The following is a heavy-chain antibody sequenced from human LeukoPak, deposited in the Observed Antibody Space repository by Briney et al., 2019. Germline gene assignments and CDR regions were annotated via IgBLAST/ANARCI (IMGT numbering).Heavy chain of an antibody. CDR3: ARGRTTVEPPDYYYYYMDV. Sequence: SSVKVSCKASGGTFSSYAISWVRQAPGQGLEWMGRIIPIFGTANYAQKFQGRVTITTDESTSTAYMELSSLRSEDTAVYYCARGRTTVEPPDYYYYYMDVWGKGTTVTVSS. CDR2: IIPIFGTA. D-gene: IGHD4-17*01. J-gene: IGHJ6*03. CDR1: GGTFSSYA. V-gene: IGHV1-69*05.